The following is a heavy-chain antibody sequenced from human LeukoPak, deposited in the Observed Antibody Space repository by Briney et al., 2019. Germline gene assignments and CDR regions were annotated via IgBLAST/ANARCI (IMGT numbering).Heavy chain of an antibody. Sequence: PSETLSVTCSVSGYSIRRGYYWGWIRQPPGKWLEWIGSIYHSGSTYYNPSLKSRVTISVDTSKNQFSLKLSSVTAADTAVYFCARVSSSNSDYWGQGTLVTVSS. CDR2: IYHSGST. D-gene: IGHD6-13*01. CDR3: ARVSSSNSDY. V-gene: IGHV4-38-2*02. CDR1: GYSIRRGYY. J-gene: IGHJ4*02.